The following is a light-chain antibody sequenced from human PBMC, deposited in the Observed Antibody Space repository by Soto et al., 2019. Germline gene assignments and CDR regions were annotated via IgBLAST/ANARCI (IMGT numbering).Light chain of an antibody. CDR2: STH. V-gene: IGLV7-43*01. CDR3: LLYYGAYMV. CDR1: TGAVTGQNW. J-gene: IGLJ2*01. Sequence: QAVVTQEPSLTVSPGGSVTLTCASSTGAVTGQNWPNWFRQKPGQAPRALIHSTHIKHSWTPARFSGSLLGGKAALTLSGVQPEDEAEYYCLLYYGAYMVFGGGTKLTVL.